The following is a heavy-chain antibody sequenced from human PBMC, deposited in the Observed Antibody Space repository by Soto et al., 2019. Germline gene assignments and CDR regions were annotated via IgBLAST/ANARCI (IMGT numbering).Heavy chain of an antibody. Sequence: GGSLRLSCAASGFTFSSYAMSWVRQAPGKGLEWVSAISGSGGSTYYADSVKGRFTISRDNSKNTLYLQMNSLRAEDTAVYYCAKGYSSPYYYYGMDVWGQGTTVTVSS. CDR2: ISGSGGST. V-gene: IGHV3-23*01. J-gene: IGHJ6*02. CDR3: AKGYSSPYYYYGMDV. CDR1: GFTFSSYA. D-gene: IGHD6-13*01.